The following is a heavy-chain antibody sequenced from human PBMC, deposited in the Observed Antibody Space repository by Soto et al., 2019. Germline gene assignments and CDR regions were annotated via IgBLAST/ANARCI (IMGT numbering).Heavy chain of an antibody. Sequence: SVKVSCKASGGTFSSYAISWVRQAPGQGLEWMGGIIPIFGTANYAQKFQGRVTITADESTSTAYMELSSLRSEDTAVYYCARDNYDSSGYGPSFDYWGQGTLVTVSS. J-gene: IGHJ4*02. CDR1: GGTFSSYA. D-gene: IGHD3-22*01. CDR2: IIPIFGTA. CDR3: ARDNYDSSGYGPSFDY. V-gene: IGHV1-69*13.